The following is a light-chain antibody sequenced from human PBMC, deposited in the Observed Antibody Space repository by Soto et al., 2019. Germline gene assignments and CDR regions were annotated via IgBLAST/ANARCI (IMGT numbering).Light chain of an antibody. CDR2: GSS. CDR1: QSVNSDY. J-gene: IGKJ5*01. V-gene: IGKV3-20*01. Sequence: EIVLTQSPGILSLSPGERASLSCGASQSVNSDYLGGFQQKPGQAPRLLIYGSSTRATGIPDRFSGSGSGTDWNLTISRLEPEDVSVYYCHHYGGSPITLGQGTRLEIK. CDR3: HHYGGSPIT.